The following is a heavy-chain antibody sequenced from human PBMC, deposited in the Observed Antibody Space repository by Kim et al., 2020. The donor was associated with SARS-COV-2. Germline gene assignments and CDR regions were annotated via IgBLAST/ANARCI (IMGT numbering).Heavy chain of an antibody. CDR3: ARDYYGSGSYNLDY. J-gene: IGHJ4*02. Sequence: GGSLRLSCAASGFTFSSYGMHWVRQAPGKGLEWVAVIWYDGSNKYYADSVKGRFTISRDNSKNTLYLQMNSLRAADTAVYYCARDYYGSGSYNLDYWGQGTLVTVSS. CDR2: IWYDGSNK. D-gene: IGHD3-10*01. V-gene: IGHV3-33*01. CDR1: GFTFSSYG.